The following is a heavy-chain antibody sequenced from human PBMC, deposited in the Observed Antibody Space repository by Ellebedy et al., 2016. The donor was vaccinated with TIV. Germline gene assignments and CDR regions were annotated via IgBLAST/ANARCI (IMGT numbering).Heavy chain of an antibody. CDR3: ARVVDYGSGSYPINWFDP. CDR2: ISSSSSTI. J-gene: IGHJ5*02. D-gene: IGHD3-10*01. Sequence: GESLKISCAASGFTFSSYSMNWVRQAPGKGLEWVSYISSSSSTIYYADSVTGRFTISRDNAKNSLYLQMNSLRDEDTAVYYCARVVDYGSGSYPINWFDPWGQGTLVTVSS. CDR1: GFTFSSYS. V-gene: IGHV3-48*02.